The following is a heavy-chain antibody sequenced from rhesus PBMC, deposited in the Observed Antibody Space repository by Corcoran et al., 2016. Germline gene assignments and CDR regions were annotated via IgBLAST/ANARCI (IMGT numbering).Heavy chain of an antibody. CDR2: IYGSSTST. CDR1: GGSLSDSYR. V-gene: IGHV4S10*01. J-gene: IGHJ4*01. Sequence: QVQLQESGPGVVKPSETLSLTCAVSGGSLSDSYRWSWIRQPPGKCLEWFGYIYGSSTSTNNNTTTKMRATMSKDTSKNQCAVKLSSVTAADTAVYYWAREPRMTRMITVTITNFDYWGQGVLVTVSS. D-gene: IGHD3-9*01. CDR3: AREPRMTRMITVTITNFDY.